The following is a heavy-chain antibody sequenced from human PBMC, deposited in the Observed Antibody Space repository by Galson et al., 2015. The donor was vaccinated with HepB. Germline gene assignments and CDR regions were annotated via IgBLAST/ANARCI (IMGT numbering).Heavy chain of an antibody. J-gene: IGHJ5*01. CDR2: ISHDGIYK. CDR1: GFIFSDHD. V-gene: IGHV3-30-3*01. Sequence: SLRLSCAASGFIFSDHDMHWVRQAPGKGLGWVALISHDGIYKHIADSLKSRFTIFRDNSRKTLYLQMNILRLEDTAMYYCARGGRYYESGTYFPFESWGQGTLVTVSS. D-gene: IGHD3-10*01. CDR3: ARGGRYYESGTYFPFES.